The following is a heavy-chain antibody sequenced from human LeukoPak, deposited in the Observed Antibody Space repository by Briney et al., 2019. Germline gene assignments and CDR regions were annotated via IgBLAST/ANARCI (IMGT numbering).Heavy chain of an antibody. J-gene: IGHJ4*02. CDR1: GYTFTSYD. V-gene: IGHV1-8*01. D-gene: IGHD6-6*01. CDR3: ARAERGAARGFIRLDY. Sequence: ASVTVSCKASGYTFTSYDINWVRQATGQGLEWVGWMNPNSGNTGYAQKFQGRVTMTRNTSISTAYMELSSLRSEDTAVYYCARAERGAARGFIRLDYWGQGTLVTVSS. CDR2: MNPNSGNT.